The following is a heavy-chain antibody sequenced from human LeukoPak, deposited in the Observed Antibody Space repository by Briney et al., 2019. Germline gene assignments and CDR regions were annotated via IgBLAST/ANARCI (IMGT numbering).Heavy chain of an antibody. V-gene: IGHV4-59*01. J-gene: IGHJ4*02. CDR1: GFTFSSYS. D-gene: IGHD2/OR15-2a*01. CDR3: ARGILFAGLYYFDY. Sequence: GSLRLSCAASGFTFSSYSMNWVRQHPGKGLEWIGYIYYSGSTYYNPSLKSRVTISVDTSKNQFSLKLSSVTAADTTVYYCARGILFAGLYYFDYWGQGTLVTVSS. CDR2: IYYSGST.